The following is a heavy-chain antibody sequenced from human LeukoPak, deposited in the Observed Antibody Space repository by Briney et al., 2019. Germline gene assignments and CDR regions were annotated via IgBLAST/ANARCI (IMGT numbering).Heavy chain of an antibody. Sequence: SETLSLTCTVSGGSISSYYWSWIRQPPGKGLEWIGYIYYSGSTNYNPSLKSRVTISVDTSKNQFSLKLSSVTAADTAVYYCARGGYCSGGSCYSGAFDIWSQGTMVTVSS. CDR2: IYYSGST. CDR1: GGSISSYY. CDR3: ARGGYCSGGSCYSGAFDI. D-gene: IGHD2-15*01. V-gene: IGHV4-59*01. J-gene: IGHJ3*02.